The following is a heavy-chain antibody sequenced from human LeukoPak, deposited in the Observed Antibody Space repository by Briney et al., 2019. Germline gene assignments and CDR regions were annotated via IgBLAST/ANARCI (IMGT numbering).Heavy chain of an antibody. D-gene: IGHD1-1*01. CDR3: TTDPRNGYYFDY. Sequence: GGSLRLSCAASGFTFTNAWMSWVRQAPGKGLEWVGRIKSNTDGGTAGYAAPVKDRVTISRDDSKNTLYLQMNSLKTEDTAVYYCTTDPRNGYYFDYWGQGTLATVSS. CDR2: IKSNTDGGTA. V-gene: IGHV3-15*01. J-gene: IGHJ4*02. CDR1: GFTFTNAW.